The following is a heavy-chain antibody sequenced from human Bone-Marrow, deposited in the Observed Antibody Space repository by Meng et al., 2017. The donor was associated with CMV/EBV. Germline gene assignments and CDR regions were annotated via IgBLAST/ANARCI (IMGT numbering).Heavy chain of an antibody. CDR3: ARRSWSAGSGYHTFFDS. CDR2: INHSGIT. Sequence: SETLSLTCAVYGESFTDSWWSWIRQSPGKGLEWIGEINHSGITKYNPSLESRVSISVDTSKNQFSLDLRSVTAADTATYYCARRSWSAGSGYHTFFDSWGQENLVTVSS. V-gene: IGHV4-34*01. J-gene: IGHJ5*01. D-gene: IGHD3-22*01. CDR1: GESFTDSW.